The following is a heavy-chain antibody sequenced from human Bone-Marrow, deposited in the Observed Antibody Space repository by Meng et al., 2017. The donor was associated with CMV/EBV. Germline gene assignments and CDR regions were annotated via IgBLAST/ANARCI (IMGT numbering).Heavy chain of an antibody. D-gene: IGHD2-21*01. J-gene: IGHJ6*02. CDR1: GFTFSRYS. V-gene: IGHV3-21*01. Sequence: GGSLRLSFAAPGFTFSRYSMNWVRQAPGKGLDWVSSISSSGTYIYYAASVKGRFTISRDNAQNSLYLQMNSLRTEDTAVYYCARDVSPRSSAYFAIYYFYALDVWGQGTTVTVSS. CDR3: ARDVSPRSSAYFAIYYFYALDV. CDR2: ISSSGTYI.